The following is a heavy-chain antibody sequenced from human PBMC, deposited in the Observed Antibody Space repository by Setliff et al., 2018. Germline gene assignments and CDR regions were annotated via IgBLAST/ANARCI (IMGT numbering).Heavy chain of an antibody. Sequence: TLSLTCTVTGGSINSGPYYWTWIRQSAGKGLEWLGQIYSKGSMNYNPSLKSRVTISADSSKSQFFLRLTSVTAADTAIYYCARGDSSGNNYPVLDYWGQGTLVTVPS. J-gene: IGHJ4*02. V-gene: IGHV4-61*09. CDR2: IYSKGSM. D-gene: IGHD5-18*01. CDR1: GGSINSGPYY. CDR3: ARGDSSGNNYPVLDY.